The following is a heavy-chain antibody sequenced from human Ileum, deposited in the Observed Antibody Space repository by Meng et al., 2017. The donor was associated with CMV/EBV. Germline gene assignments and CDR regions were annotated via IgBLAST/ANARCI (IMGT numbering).Heavy chain of an antibody. CDR3: AKGLAAARFDA. CDR1: GFTFSSYA. Sequence: GESLKISCAASGFTFSSYAMSWVRQAPGKGLEWVSAISGSGGSTYYADSVKGRFTISRDNSKNTLCLQMNSLRAEDTAVYYCAKGLAAARFDAWGQGTLVTVSS. CDR2: ISGSGGST. J-gene: IGHJ5*02. D-gene: IGHD6-13*01. V-gene: IGHV3-23*01.